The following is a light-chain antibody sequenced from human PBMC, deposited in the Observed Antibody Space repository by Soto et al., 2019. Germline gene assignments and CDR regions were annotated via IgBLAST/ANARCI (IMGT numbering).Light chain of an antibody. Sequence: DIQMPQSPSSVSASVGDRVTITCRASQGISSWLDWYQHKPGKAPKLQIYAPSSFQSGVPSRFIYRGYGTDFTLPISTLQPEYFSTYYCQQANSFPLTFGGGTKVEIK. CDR1: QGISSW. V-gene: IGKV1-12*01. J-gene: IGKJ4*01. CDR3: QQANSFPLT. CDR2: APS.